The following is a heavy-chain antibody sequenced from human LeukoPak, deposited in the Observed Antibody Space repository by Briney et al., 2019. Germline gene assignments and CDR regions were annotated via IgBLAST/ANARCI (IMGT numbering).Heavy chain of an antibody. Sequence: GASVKVSCKASGFTFTSYGISWVRQAPGQGLEWMGWISAYNGNTNYAQKLQGRVTMTTDTSTSTAYMELRSLRSDDTAVYYCARDPGAQLAYCGGDCYHDAFDIWGQGTMVTVSS. CDR3: ARDPGAQLAYCGGDCYHDAFDI. J-gene: IGHJ3*02. D-gene: IGHD2-21*02. V-gene: IGHV1-18*01. CDR1: GFTFTSYG. CDR2: ISAYNGNT.